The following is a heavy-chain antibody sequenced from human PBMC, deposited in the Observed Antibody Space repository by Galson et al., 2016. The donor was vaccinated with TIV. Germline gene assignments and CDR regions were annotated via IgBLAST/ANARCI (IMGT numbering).Heavy chain of an antibody. J-gene: IGHJ6*02. CDR3: AKDRNTAMDTYYWYYGMDV. D-gene: IGHD5-18*01. CDR2: IIPLFSTA. V-gene: IGHV1-69*13. Sequence: SVKVSCKASGGSFSSYVISWVRQAPGQGLEWMGGIIPLFSTANYAQKFQGRVTITADESTSTAYMEQSSLRSEDTAIYYCAKDRNTAMDTYYWYYGMDVWGQGTTVTVSS. CDR1: GGSFSSYV.